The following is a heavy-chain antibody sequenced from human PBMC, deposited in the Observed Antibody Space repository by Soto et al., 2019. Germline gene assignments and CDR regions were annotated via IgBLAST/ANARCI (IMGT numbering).Heavy chain of an antibody. J-gene: IGHJ6*02. CDR1: GGSLSNQY. D-gene: IGHD3-16*01. V-gene: IGHV4-4*07. CDR3: GGSSGYYYGVDV. CDR2: IYISGNT. Sequence: SETLSLTCTVAGGSLSNQYWVWVRQPAGKGLEWIGRIYISGNTNYNPSLGSRVTMSIDTSKNQFSLKLDSMTAADTAVYYCGGSSGYYYGVDVWGQGTTVTVSS.